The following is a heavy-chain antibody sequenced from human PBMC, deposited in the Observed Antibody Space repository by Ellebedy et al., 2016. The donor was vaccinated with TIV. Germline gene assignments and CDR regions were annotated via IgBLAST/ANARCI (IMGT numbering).Heavy chain of an antibody. V-gene: IGHV1-3*01. J-gene: IGHJ4*02. CDR2: INGGDGYP. D-gene: IGHD3-16*01. CDR3: ARSGHAWGIDF. CDR1: GYAFTHYG. Sequence: AASVKVSCKASGYAFTHYGLHWVRQAPGQGLEWMAWINGGDGYPKYSWKFQGRVSFTRDTSATTAYMELSSLTSEDTAVYYCARSGHAWGIDFWGQGTLVTVSS.